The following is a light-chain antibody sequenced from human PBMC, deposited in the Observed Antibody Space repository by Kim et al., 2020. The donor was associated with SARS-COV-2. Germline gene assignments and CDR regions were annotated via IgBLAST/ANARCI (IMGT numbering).Light chain of an antibody. CDR1: QRGLDDPNNKDY. CDR2: WAS. CDR3: QQYYSTPPKYT. V-gene: IGKV4-1*01. Sequence: TINRKSNQRGLDDPNNKDYVAWDQQKPGQPPKLLIYWASTRGAGVPDRFSGRGSGTDITLTISSLQAEDVARYYCQQYYSTPPKYTLGQGTKREI. J-gene: IGKJ2*01.